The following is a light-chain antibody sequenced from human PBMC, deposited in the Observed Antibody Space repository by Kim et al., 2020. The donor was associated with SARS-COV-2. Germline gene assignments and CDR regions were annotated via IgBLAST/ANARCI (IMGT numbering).Light chain of an antibody. V-gene: IGKV3-15*01. CDR2: GAS. Sequence: EIVMTQSPATLSVSPGERATLSCRASQSVSSSLAWYQQKPGQAPRLLIYGASTRATGIPAGFSGSGSGTEFTLTISSLQSEDFAVYYCQQYNNWPYTFGQGTKLEI. CDR3: QQYNNWPYT. J-gene: IGKJ2*01. CDR1: QSVSSS.